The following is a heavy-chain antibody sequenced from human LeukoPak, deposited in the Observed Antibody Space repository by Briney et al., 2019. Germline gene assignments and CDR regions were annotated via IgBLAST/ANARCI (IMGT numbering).Heavy chain of an antibody. CDR2: IIPIFNTA. Sequence: GSSVRVSCKASGGTFSSYTISWVRQAPGQGLEWMGGIIPIFNTAHYAQTFQGRVTITEDESTSTAYIELNSLRSEDTAVYYCARDEQDSSSWYARWFDPWGQGTLVTVSS. D-gene: IGHD6-13*01. CDR1: GGTFSSYT. V-gene: IGHV1-69*01. CDR3: ARDEQDSSSWYARWFDP. J-gene: IGHJ5*02.